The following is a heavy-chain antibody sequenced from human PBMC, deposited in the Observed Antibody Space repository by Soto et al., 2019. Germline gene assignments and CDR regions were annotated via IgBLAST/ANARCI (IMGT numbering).Heavy chain of an antibody. J-gene: IGHJ3*02. Sequence: QITLKESGPTLVKPTQTLTLTCTFSGFSLSTSGVAVGWIRQPPGKALEWLALIYWDDDKRYSPSLKSRLTITKDTSKNQVVLTMTNMDPVDTATYYCAHRRGLGSSSGHDAFDIWGQGTLVTVSS. CDR2: IYWDDDK. CDR3: AHRRGLGSSSGHDAFDI. D-gene: IGHD6-6*01. V-gene: IGHV2-5*02. CDR1: GFSLSTSGVA.